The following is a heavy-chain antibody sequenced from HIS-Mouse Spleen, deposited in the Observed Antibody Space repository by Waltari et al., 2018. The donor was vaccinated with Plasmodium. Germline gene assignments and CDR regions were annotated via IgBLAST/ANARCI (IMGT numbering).Heavy chain of an antibody. CDR2: IYSGGST. CDR3: ASKTTVTNHAFDI. Sequence: EVQLVESGGGLIQPGGSLRVSCAAAGFTVSSKYMSWVRQAPGQGLEWVSVIYSGGSTYYADSVKGRFTISRDNSKNTLYLQMNSLRAEDTAVYYCASKTTVTNHAFDIWVKGQWSPSLQ. CDR1: GFTVSSKY. J-gene: IGHJ3*02. V-gene: IGHV3-53*01. D-gene: IGHD4-17*01.